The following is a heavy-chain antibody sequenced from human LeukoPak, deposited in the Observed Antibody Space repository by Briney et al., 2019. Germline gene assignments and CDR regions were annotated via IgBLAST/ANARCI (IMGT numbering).Heavy chain of an antibody. J-gene: IGHJ3*02. CDR3: ASRAAVHAFDI. Sequence: GASVKVSCKASGYTFTGYYMHWVRQAPGQGREWMGWINPNSGGTNYAQKFQGRVTMTRDTSIRTAYMERSRLRSDDTAVYYCASRAAVHAFDIWGQGTMVTVSS. D-gene: IGHD4-17*01. CDR1: GYTFTGYY. CDR2: INPNSGGT. V-gene: IGHV1-2*02.